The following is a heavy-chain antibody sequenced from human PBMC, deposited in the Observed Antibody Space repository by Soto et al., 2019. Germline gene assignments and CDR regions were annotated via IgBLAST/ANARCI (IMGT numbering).Heavy chain of an antibody. D-gene: IGHD3-9*01. J-gene: IGHJ3*02. CDR2: IYYSGST. CDR1: GGSISSYY. V-gene: IGHV4-59*08. Sequence: SETLSLTWTVSGGSISSYYGSWIRQHPGKGLEWIGYIYYSGSTNYNPSLKSRVTISVDTSKNQFSLKLSSVTAADTAVYYCARLSVLRYFDWLRSSPDAFDIWGQGTMVTVSS. CDR3: ARLSVLRYFDWLRSSPDAFDI.